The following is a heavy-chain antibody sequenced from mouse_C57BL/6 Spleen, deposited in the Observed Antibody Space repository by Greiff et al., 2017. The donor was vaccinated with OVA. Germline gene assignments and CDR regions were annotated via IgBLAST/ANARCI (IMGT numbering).Heavy chain of an antibody. V-gene: IGHV1-80*01. CDR3: ARYYYCSSPNYAMDY. CDR1: GYAFSSYW. D-gene: IGHD1-1*01. J-gene: IGHJ4*01. CDR2: IYPGDGDT. Sequence: VKLQESGAELVKPGASVKISCKASGYAFSSYWMNWVKQRPGKGLEWIGQIYPGDGDTNYNGKFKGKATLTADKSSSTAYMQLSSLTSEDSAVYFCARYYYCSSPNYAMDYWGQGTSVTVSS.